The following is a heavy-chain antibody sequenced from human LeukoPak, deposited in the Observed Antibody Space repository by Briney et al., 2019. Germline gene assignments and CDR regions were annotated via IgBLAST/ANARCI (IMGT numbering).Heavy chain of an antibody. CDR3: ARPYYYDSSGRKPYYYYYGMDV. D-gene: IGHD3-22*01. CDR2: IRSKANSYAT. Sequence: GGSLRLSCAASGFTFSGSAMHWVRQASGKGLEWVGRIRSKANSYATAYAASVKGRFTISRDDSKNTAYLQMNSLRAEDTAVYYCARPYYYDSSGRKPYYYYYGMDVWGQGTTVTVSS. V-gene: IGHV3-73*01. CDR1: GFTFSGSA. J-gene: IGHJ6*02.